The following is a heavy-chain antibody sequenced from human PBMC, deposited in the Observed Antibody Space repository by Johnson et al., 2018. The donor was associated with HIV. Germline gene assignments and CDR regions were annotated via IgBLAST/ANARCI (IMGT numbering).Heavy chain of an antibody. CDR3: AKESKWESRTPHAFDI. J-gene: IGHJ3*02. D-gene: IGHD1-26*01. CDR1: GFTFSSNA. CDR2: ISYAGSNK. Sequence: QVQLVESGGGVVQPGRSLRLSCAASGFTFSSNAMHWVRQAPGKGLERVVVISYAGSNKSYADSVKGRFTISRDNSKNTLYLQMKSLRPEDTAVYYCAKESKWESRTPHAFDIWGQGTMVTVSS. V-gene: IGHV3-30-3*01.